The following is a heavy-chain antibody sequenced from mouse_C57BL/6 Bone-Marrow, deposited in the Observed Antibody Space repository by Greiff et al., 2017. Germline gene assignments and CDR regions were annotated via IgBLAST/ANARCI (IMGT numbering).Heavy chain of an antibody. CDR2: IYPTSGRT. CDR3: ARSGPLERSFDY. J-gene: IGHJ2*01. Sequence: QVQLQQPGAELVKPGASVKMSCKASGYTFTSYWITWVKQRPGQGLEWIGDIYPTSGRTNYNEKFKSKAILTVDTSSNAAYMQLSSLTSEDSAVFCGARSGPLERSFDYWGQGTTLTVSS. CDR1: GYTFTSYW. V-gene: IGHV1-55*01. D-gene: IGHD3-1*01.